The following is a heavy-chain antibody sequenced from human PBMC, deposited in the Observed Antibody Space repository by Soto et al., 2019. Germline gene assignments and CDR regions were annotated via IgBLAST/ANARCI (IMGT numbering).Heavy chain of an antibody. D-gene: IGHD5-18*01. CDR3: VKTDGYEFEY. J-gene: IGHJ4*02. CDR1: GYSFVSYW. V-gene: IGHV5-51*01. Sequence: PGESLKISCKGSGYSFVSYWIAWVRQMPGKGLEWMGSIYPGDSDTTYSPSIQGQVTISADKSSTTVYLQWNTLKASDTAMYYCVKTDGYEFEYWGQGTQVTVSS. CDR2: IYPGDSDT.